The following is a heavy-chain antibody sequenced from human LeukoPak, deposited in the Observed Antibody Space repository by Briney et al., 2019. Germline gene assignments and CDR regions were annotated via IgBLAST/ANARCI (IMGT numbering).Heavy chain of an antibody. V-gene: IGHV3-23*01. CDR2: ISGSGGST. CDR3: AKDGLHHDFWSGSPFDP. Sequence: GGSLRLSCAASGFTFSSYAMSWVRQAPGKGLEWVSAISGSGGSTYYADSVKGRFTISRDNSKNTLYLQMNSLRAEDTAVYYCAKDGLHHDFWSGSPFDPWGQGTLVTVSS. CDR1: GFTFSSYA. J-gene: IGHJ5*02. D-gene: IGHD3-3*01.